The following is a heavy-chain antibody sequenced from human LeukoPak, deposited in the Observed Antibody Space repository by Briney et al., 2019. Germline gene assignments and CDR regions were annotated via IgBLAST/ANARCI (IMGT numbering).Heavy chain of an antibody. J-gene: IGHJ5*02. CDR3: ARDRDRWFDP. CDR1: GGSISSYY. V-gene: IGHV4-59*12. CDR2: IYYSGST. D-gene: IGHD1-14*01. Sequence: SETLSLTCTVSGGSISSYYWSWIRQPPGKGLEWIGYIYYSGSTNYNPSLKSRVTMSVDTSKNQFSLKLSSVTAADTAVYYCARDRDRWFDPWGQGTLVTVSS.